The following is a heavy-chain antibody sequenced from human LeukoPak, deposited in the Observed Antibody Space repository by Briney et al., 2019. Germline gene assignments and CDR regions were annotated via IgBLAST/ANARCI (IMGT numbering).Heavy chain of an antibody. V-gene: IGHV3-30-3*01. D-gene: IGHD6-13*01. CDR3: ARGVQPWCLDY. CDR2: ISYDGSNK. J-gene: IGHJ4*02. CDR1: GFTFSSYA. Sequence: PGGSLRLSCAASGFTFSSYAMHWVRQAPGKGLEWVAVISYDGSNKYYADSVKGRFTISRDNSKNTLYLQMNSLRAEDTAVYYCARGVQPWCLDYWGQGTLVTVSS.